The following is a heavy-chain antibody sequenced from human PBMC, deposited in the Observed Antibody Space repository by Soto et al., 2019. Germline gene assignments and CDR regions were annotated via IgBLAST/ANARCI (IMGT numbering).Heavy chain of an antibody. D-gene: IGHD3-22*01. CDR3: ARASSAGDSSGSYTPYYYYGMDV. CDR1: GGSISSGGYS. V-gene: IGHV4-31*11. CDR2: IYYSGST. Sequence: PSETLSLTCAVSGGSISSGGYSWSWIRQPPGKGLEWIGYIYYSGSTYYNPSLKSRVTISVDTSKNQFSLKLSSVTAADTAVYYCARASSAGDSSGSYTPYYYYGMDVWGQGTTVTVSS. J-gene: IGHJ6*02.